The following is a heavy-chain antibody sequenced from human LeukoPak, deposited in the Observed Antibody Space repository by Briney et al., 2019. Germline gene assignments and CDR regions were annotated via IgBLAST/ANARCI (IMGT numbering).Heavy chain of an antibody. D-gene: IGHD6-19*01. CDR2: ISGSGGST. CDR3: AKKGVAGTGGHYYYYYMDV. J-gene: IGHJ6*03. V-gene: IGHV3-23*01. CDR1: GFTFSSYG. Sequence: GGSLRLSCEVSGFTFSSYGMSWVRQAPGKGLEWVSPISGSGGSTNYADSVKGRFTISRDKSKNTLYLQMNSLRAEDTAVYYCAKKGVAGTGGHYYYYYMDVWGKGTTVTISS.